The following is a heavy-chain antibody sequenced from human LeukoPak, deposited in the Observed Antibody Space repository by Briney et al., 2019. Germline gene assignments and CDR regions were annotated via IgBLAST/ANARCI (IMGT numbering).Heavy chain of an antibody. CDR1: GGSLSPHC. CDR3: APNDALDL. J-gene: IGHJ3*01. Sequence: PSETLSLTRAVYGGSLSPHCWSWIRQPPGKGLEWIGEINHSGSTNYNPSLKSRVSISVDTSKNQFSLRLTSVTAADTAVYYCAPNDALDLWGQGTMVTVSS. CDR2: INHSGST. V-gene: IGHV4-34*01.